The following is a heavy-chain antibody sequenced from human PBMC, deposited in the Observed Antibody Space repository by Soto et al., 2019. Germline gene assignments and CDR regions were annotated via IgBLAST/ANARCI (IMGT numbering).Heavy chain of an antibody. V-gene: IGHV1-18*01. D-gene: IGHD3-22*01. CDR3: ARQQISESITMIVVVRLGAFDI. Sequence: ASVKVSCKASGYTFTSYGISWVRQAPGQGLEWMGWISAYNGNTNYAQKLQGRVTMTTDTSTSTAYMELRSLRSDDTAVYYCARQQISESITMIVVVRLGAFDIWGQGTMVTVSS. CDR1: GYTFTSYG. CDR2: ISAYNGNT. J-gene: IGHJ3*02.